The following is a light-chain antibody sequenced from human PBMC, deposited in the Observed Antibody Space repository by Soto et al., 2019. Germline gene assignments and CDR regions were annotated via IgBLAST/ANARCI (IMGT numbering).Light chain of an antibody. V-gene: IGKV1-17*03. CDR1: QDISRL. J-gene: IGKJ2*01. Sequence: DVQVTQSRSAMSASVGDRVTITCRASQDISRLVAWFQQKPGKAPERLIYDTSTLQVGVPSRFSGGGSGTEFTLAISGLQPEDFATYYCLQHNSYPYTFGQGTKVDIK. CDR2: DTS. CDR3: LQHNSYPYT.